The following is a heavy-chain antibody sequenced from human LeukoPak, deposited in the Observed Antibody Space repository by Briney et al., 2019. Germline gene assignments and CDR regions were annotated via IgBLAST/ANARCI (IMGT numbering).Heavy chain of an antibody. CDR1: GGSISSSSYY. CDR3: ARQFTIFGVVTHL. V-gene: IGHV4-39*01. D-gene: IGHD3-3*01. Sequence: SETLSLTCTVSGGSISSSSYYWGWIRQPPGKGLEWIGSIYYSGSTYYNPSLKSRVTISVDTSKNQFSLKLSSVTAADTAVYYCARQFTIFGVVTHLWGQGTLVIVSS. J-gene: IGHJ4*02. CDR2: IYYSGST.